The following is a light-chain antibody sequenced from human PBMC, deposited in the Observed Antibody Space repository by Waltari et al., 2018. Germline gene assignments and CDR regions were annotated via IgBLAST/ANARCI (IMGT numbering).Light chain of an antibody. CDR2: ETS. CDR1: QTIDY. V-gene: IGKV1-39*01. J-gene: IGKJ2*02. CDR3: QPNYDTPRT. Sequence: QMTQSPSSLSASVGDRVTITCRASQTIDYLSWYQHKPGEAPKLLMYETSTLQSGVPTRFSGSKFGTTFILTISSLQPEDFATYFCQPNYDTPRTFGQGTKVDIK.